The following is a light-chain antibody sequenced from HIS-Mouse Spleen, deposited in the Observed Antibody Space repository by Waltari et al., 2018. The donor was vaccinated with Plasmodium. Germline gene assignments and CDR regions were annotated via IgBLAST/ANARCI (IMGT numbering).Light chain of an antibody. CDR1: QSISSY. Sequence: DIQMTQSPSSLSESVGDSVTITCRASQSISSYLNWYQQKPGKAPKLLIYAASSLQSGVPSRFSGSGSGTDFTLTISSRQPEDFATYDCQQNYNTWTFGQGTKVEIK. CDR3: QQNYNTWT. J-gene: IGKJ1*01. V-gene: IGKV1-39*01. CDR2: AAS.